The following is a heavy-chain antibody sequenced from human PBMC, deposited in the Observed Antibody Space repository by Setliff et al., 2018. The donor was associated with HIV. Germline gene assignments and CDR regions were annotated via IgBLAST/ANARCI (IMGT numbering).Heavy chain of an antibody. J-gene: IGHJ4*02. CDR3: ARGVGSYYD. Sequence: LSLTCAVYGGSFSGYYWSWIRQPPGKGLEWIGEINHSGSTNYNPSLKSRVTISVDTSKNQFSLKLSSVTAADTAVYYCARGVGSYYDWGQGTLVTVSS. CDR2: INHSGST. CDR1: GGSFSGYY. V-gene: IGHV4-34*01. D-gene: IGHD1-26*01.